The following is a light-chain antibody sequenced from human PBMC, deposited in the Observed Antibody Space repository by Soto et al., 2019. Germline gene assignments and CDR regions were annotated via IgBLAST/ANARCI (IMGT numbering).Light chain of an antibody. J-gene: IGLJ1*01. CDR2: DVS. CDR3: SSSTSSSTHV. Sequence: QSALTQPASVSGSPGQSITISCTGTSSDVGAYNFVSWYQQHPGKLPKLMIFDVSRRPSGVSDRFSGSKSGNTASLTISGLQDEDEGDYYCSSSTSSSTHVFGSGTKVTVL. V-gene: IGLV2-14*03. CDR1: SSDVGAYNF.